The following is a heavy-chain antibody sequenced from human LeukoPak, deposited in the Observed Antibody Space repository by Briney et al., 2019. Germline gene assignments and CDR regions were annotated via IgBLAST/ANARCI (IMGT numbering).Heavy chain of an antibody. CDR3: ARDWSSTVVTPDAFDI. CDR1: GFTVSSNY. CDR2: IYSGGST. D-gene: IGHD4-23*01. Sequence: GGSLRLSCAASGFTVSSNYMSWVRQAPGKGLEWVSVIYSGGSTYYADSVKGRFTISRDNSKNTLYLQMNSLRAEDTAVYYCARDWSSTVVTPDAFDIWGQGTMVTVSS. J-gene: IGHJ3*02. V-gene: IGHV3-66*01.